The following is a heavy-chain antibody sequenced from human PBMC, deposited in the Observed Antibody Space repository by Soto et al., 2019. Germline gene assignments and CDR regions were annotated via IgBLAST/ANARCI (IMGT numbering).Heavy chain of an antibody. Sequence: QVQLVQSGAEVKKPGSSVKVSCKASGGTFSSYTISWVRQAPGQGLEWMGRIIPILGIANYAQKFQGRVTSTADKSTSTAYMELSSLRSEDTAVYYCATSWHLGPQSWGGSYRGGDAFDIWGQGTMVTVSS. CDR3: ATSWHLGPQSWGGSYRGGDAFDI. CDR1: GGTFSSYT. V-gene: IGHV1-69*02. CDR2: IIPILGIA. D-gene: IGHD1-26*01. J-gene: IGHJ3*02.